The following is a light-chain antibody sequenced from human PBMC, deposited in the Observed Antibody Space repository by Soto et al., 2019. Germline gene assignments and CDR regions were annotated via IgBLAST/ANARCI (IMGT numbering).Light chain of an antibody. CDR2: AAS. CDR1: QSISSY. V-gene: IGKV1-39*01. CDR3: QQRYSTHPP. J-gene: IGKJ1*01. Sequence: DIQMTQSPSSLAASVGERVTITCRASQSISSYLNWYQQNPGKAPKLLIYAASILQSGVPSRFSGRGSCTGFTLANNGLQPEAVATYYCQQRYSTHPPFGRGTKVEIK.